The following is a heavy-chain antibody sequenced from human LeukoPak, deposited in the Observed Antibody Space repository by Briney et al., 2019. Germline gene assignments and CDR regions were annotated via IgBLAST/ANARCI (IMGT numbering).Heavy chain of an antibody. Sequence: ASVKVSCKASGYTFTSYYMHWVRQAPGQGLEWMGIINPSGGTTSYAQKFQGRVTMTRDTSTSTVYMELSSLRSEDTAVYYCTLPATVRGVMAGMDVWGKGTTVTVSS. CDR3: TLPATVRGVMAGMDV. V-gene: IGHV1-46*01. J-gene: IGHJ6*04. CDR1: GYTFTSYY. CDR2: INPSGGTT. D-gene: IGHD3-10*01.